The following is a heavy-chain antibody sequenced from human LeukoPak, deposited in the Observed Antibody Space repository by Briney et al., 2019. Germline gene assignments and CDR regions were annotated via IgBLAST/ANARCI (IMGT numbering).Heavy chain of an antibody. J-gene: IGHJ6*03. Sequence: GGSLRLSCAASGFTFSNAWMSWVRQAPGKGLEWVGRIKSKTDGGTTDYAAPVKGRFTISRDDSKNTLYLQMNSLKTEDTAVYYCTTLGGYYGSGSYYNRLVYYYMDVWGKGTTVTVPS. CDR3: TTLGGYYGSGSYYNRLVYYYMDV. CDR2: IKSKTDGGTT. D-gene: IGHD3-10*01. CDR1: GFTFSNAW. V-gene: IGHV3-15*01.